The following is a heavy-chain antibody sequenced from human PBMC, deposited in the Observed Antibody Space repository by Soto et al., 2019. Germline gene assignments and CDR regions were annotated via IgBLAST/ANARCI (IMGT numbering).Heavy chain of an antibody. V-gene: IGHV1-18*01. CDR2: ISAHNGNT. CDR3: ARGRYGDY. J-gene: IGHJ4*02. D-gene: IGHD1-1*01. CDR1: GYTFTSYG. Sequence: QVHLVQSGAEVKKPGASVKVSCKASGYTFTSYGITWVRQAPGQGLEGRGWISAHNGNTDYAQKLQGRVIVTRDTSTGTAYLELRRLSSYDTAVYYCARGRYGDYWGQGALVTVSS.